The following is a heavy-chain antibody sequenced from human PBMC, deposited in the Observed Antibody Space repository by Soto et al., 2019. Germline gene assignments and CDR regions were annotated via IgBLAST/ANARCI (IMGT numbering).Heavy chain of an antibody. CDR3: AKSMYNWNDGFFDY. CDR2: ISWNSGSI. CDR1: GFTFDDYA. Sequence: PGGSLRLSCAASGFTFDDYAMHWVRQAPGKGLEWVSGISWNSGSIGYADSVKGRFTISRDNAKNSLYLQMNSLRAEDTAVYYCAKSMYNWNDGFFDYWGQGTLVTVSS. J-gene: IGHJ4*02. D-gene: IGHD1-1*01. V-gene: IGHV3-9*01.